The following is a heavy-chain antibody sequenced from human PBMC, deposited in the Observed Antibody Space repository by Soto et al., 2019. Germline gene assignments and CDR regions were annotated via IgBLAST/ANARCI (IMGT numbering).Heavy chain of an antibody. CDR2: IIPFFGTS. CDR3: ERVGHITNYGMAV. Sequence: QVQLVQSGAEVKKPGSSVKVSCGASGGTFSSYPINWVRQAPGQGLEWMGGIIPFFGTSNYAQKFQGRVTITADESTSTAYRELRSLRSEDTAVYYCERVGHITNYGMAVWGQGTTVTVSS. V-gene: IGHV1-69*01. D-gene: IGHD1-26*01. J-gene: IGHJ6*02. CDR1: GGTFSSYP.